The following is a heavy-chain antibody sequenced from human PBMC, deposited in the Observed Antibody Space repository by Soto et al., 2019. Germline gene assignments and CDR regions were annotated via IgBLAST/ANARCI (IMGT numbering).Heavy chain of an antibody. CDR3: ARKPYGSGIRPFDL. V-gene: IGHV3-13*04. J-gene: IGHJ3*01. Sequence: EVQLVESGGGLAQPGGSLRLSCAASGFTLTNYDMHWVRQPSGKGLEWVSAVDTYGSASYLGCVKGRFTISRENGENSLFLQMDVLRVDDTAMYYCARKPYGSGIRPFDLWGQGTMVTVSS. CDR1: GFTLTNYD. CDR2: VDTYGSA. D-gene: IGHD3-10*01.